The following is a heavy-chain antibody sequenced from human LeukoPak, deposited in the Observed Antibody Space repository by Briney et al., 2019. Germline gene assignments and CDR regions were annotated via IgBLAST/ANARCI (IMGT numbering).Heavy chain of an antibody. J-gene: IGHJ4*02. CDR3: ARVRISSRYCSGGSCYKVGYFDY. V-gene: IGHV4-34*01. CDR2: INHSGST. CDR1: GGSFSGYY. D-gene: IGHD2-15*01. Sequence: PSETLSLTCAVYGGSFSGYYWSWIRQPPGKGLEWIGEINHSGSTKYNPSLKSRVTISVDTSKNQFSLKLSSVTAADTAVYYCARVRISSRYCSGGSCYKVGYFDYWGQGTLATVSS.